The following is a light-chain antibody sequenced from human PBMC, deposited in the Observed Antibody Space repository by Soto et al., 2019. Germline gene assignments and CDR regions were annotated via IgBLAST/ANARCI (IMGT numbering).Light chain of an antibody. CDR2: AAS. J-gene: IGKJ4*01. CDR1: QGISNY. CDR3: QEDASAPALT. V-gene: IGKV1-27*01. Sequence: DIQMTQSPSSLSASVGDRVTITCRATQGISNYLAWYQQKPGKVPKLLIYAASALQSGVPSRLSGSGSGTYFTLTISSLQPEDVATYYCQEDASAPALTFGGGTKVEIK.